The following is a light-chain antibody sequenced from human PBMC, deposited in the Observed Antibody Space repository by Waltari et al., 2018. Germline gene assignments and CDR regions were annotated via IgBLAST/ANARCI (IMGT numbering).Light chain of an antibody. Sequence: QSALTQPASVSGSPGQSITISCTGTSSDVGGYKYVSWYQQHPGKAPKLMIYEVSNRPSCVSNRFSGSKSGNPASLTISGLQAEDEADYYCKSYSTSSTHYVFGTGTKVTVL. CDR2: EVS. J-gene: IGLJ1*01. CDR1: SSDVGGYKY. CDR3: KSYSTSSTHYV. V-gene: IGLV2-14*03.